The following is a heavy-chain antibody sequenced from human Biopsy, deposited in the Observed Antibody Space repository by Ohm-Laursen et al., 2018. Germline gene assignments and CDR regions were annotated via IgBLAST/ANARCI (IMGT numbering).Heavy chain of an antibody. CDR1: GYTFTDYS. J-gene: IGHJ3*02. Sequence: SVKVPCKASGYTFTDYSLHWVRQAPGQGLEWMGWVNPNSGATNYAQKFQGRVTMTSDTSISTAYIELRRLISDDTAVYFCARDRMVTIITLVRADTFDIWGQGTLVSVSS. D-gene: IGHD3-10*01. CDR3: ARDRMVTIITLVRADTFDI. CDR2: VNPNSGAT. V-gene: IGHV1-2*02.